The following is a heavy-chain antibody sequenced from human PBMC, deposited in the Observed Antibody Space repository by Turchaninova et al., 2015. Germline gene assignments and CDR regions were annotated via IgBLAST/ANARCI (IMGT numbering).Heavy chain of an antibody. V-gene: IGHV3-64*02. CDR3: ARGNSGSYYYGMDV. CDR2: ISSNWGYT. J-gene: IGHJ6*02. Sequence: EVQLVESGEGLVQPGGSLRLSCAASGFTFSSYDMAWVRQAPGKGLVYVSAISSNWGYTYYADSLKGRFTIARDNSKNTLYLQMGSLRSEDMAVYYCARGNSGSYYYGMDVWGQGTTVTVSS. D-gene: IGHD2/OR15-2a*01. CDR1: GFTFSSYD.